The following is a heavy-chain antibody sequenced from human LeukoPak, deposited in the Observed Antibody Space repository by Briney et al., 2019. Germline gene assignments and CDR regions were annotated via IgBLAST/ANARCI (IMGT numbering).Heavy chain of an antibody. Sequence: SETLSLTCAVSTDSINSNNWWSWVRQPPGKGLEWIGEISHSGSTKYNPSLKSRITISVNKSKNQFSLKLNSVTAADTAVYYCARVTTGGYYNCWGQGTLVTVSS. CDR2: ISHSGST. CDR1: TDSINSNNW. V-gene: IGHV4-4*02. CDR3: ARVTTGGYYNC. J-gene: IGHJ4*02. D-gene: IGHD3-22*01.